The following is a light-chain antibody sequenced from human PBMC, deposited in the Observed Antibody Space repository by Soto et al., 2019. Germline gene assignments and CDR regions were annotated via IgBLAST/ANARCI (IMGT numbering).Light chain of an antibody. V-gene: IGLV1-40*01. CDR2: GNT. CDR3: HSYDSSLSGPL. CDR1: SSKIGAGFD. J-gene: IGLJ2*01. Sequence: QSVLTQPPSVSGAPGQRVAISLTGSSSKIGAGFDVHWYQQLPRTAPKLLIYGNTNRPSGVPDRFSGSKSGTSASLAITGLQSQDEGDYYCHSYDSSLSGPLFGGGTKVTVL.